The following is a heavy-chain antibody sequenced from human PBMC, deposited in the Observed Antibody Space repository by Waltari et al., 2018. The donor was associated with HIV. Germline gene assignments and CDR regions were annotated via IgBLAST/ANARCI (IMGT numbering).Heavy chain of an antibody. J-gene: IGHJ3*02. CDR2: ISYDGSNK. Sequence: QVQLVESGGGVVQPGRSLRLSCAASGFTFSSYAMPWVRQAPGKGLEWVAVISYDGSNKYYADSVKGRFTISRDNSKNTLYLQMNSLRAEDTAVYYCAGTGPSSAFDIWGQGTMVTVSS. CDR1: GFTFSSYA. CDR3: AGTGPSSAFDI. V-gene: IGHV3-30*01.